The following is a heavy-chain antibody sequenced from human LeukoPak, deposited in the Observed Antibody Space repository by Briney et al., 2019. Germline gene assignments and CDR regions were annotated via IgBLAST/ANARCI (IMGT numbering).Heavy chain of an antibody. Sequence: GGSLRLSCAASGFTFSSYAMNWVRQAPGKGLEWVSAISGSGGSTYCADSVKGRFTISRDNSKNTLYLQMNSLRAEDTAVYYCAKDPSAAGTAHFFDYWGQGTLVTVSS. CDR2: ISGSGGST. J-gene: IGHJ4*02. CDR1: GFTFSSYA. D-gene: IGHD6-13*01. CDR3: AKDPSAAGTAHFFDY. V-gene: IGHV3-23*01.